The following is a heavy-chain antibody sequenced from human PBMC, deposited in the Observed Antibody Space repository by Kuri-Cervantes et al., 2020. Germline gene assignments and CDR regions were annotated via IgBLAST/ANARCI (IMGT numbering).Heavy chain of an antibody. V-gene: IGHV4-34*01. CDR3: ARGFVVVRGVRITVPFSRYYLDY. J-gene: IGHJ4*01. D-gene: IGHD3-10*01. CDR2: IYHTGST. CDR1: GGSFSGYY. Sequence: SQTLSLTCAVYGGSFSGYYWTWIRQSPGQGLEWIGSIYHTGSTDYRPSLKSRLTISLDSSKNQFSLKLSSVTAADTAVYYCARGFVVVRGVRITVPFSRYYLDYWAQGTLVTVSS.